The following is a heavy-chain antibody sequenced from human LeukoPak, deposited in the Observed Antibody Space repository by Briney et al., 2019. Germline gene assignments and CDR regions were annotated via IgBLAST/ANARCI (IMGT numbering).Heavy chain of an antibody. CDR2: IYYSGST. Sequence: SSETLSLTCTVSGDSITNDYWSWIRQPPGKGLEWIGYIYYSGSTNYNPSLKSRVTISVDTSKNQFSLKLSSVTAADTAVYYCARGVVGATGGVFDYWGQGTLVTVSS. CDR1: GDSITNDY. J-gene: IGHJ4*02. V-gene: IGHV4-59*01. CDR3: ARGVVGATGGVFDY. D-gene: IGHD1-26*01.